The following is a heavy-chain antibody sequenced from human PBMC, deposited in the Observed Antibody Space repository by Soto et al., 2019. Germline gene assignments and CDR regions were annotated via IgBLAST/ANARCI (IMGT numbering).Heavy chain of an antibody. CDR2: IYYSGST. D-gene: IGHD3-10*01. Sequence: QLQLQESGPGLVKPSETLSLTCTVSGGSISSRSDYWGWIRQPPGKGLEWIGSIYYSGSTYYNQSLKGRVTLSVNTSKNQYSLNLSSVTATDTAVYYCATRYGSWSYTWFDPWGHGTLVAVSS. CDR3: ATRYGSWSYTWFDP. V-gene: IGHV4-39*01. J-gene: IGHJ5*02. CDR1: GGSISSRSDY.